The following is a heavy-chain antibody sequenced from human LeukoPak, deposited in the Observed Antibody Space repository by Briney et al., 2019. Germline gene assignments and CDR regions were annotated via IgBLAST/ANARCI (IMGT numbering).Heavy chain of an antibody. Sequence: GGSLRLSCAASGFTFSSYGMHWVRQAPGKGLEWVAVISHDGSNKYYADSVKGRFTISRDNAKNTLYLQMDSLSVEDTAVYYCAKLRGYYGSGQQITLDYWGQGTLVTVSS. V-gene: IGHV3-30*18. CDR1: GFTFSSYG. CDR2: ISHDGSNK. J-gene: IGHJ4*02. D-gene: IGHD3-10*01. CDR3: AKLRGYYGSGQQITLDY.